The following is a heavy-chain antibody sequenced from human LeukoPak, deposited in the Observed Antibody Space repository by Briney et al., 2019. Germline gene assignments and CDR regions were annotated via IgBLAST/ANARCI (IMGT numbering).Heavy chain of an antibody. CDR1: GGSFSGYY. J-gene: IGHJ6*02. Sequence: SETLSLTCAVYGGSFSGYYWSWIRQPPGKGLEWIGEINHSGSTNYNPSLKSRVTISVDTSKNQFSLKLSSVAAADTAVYYCARGYYYYGMDVWGQGTTVTVSS. CDR2: INHSGST. V-gene: IGHV4-34*01. CDR3: ARGYYYYGMDV.